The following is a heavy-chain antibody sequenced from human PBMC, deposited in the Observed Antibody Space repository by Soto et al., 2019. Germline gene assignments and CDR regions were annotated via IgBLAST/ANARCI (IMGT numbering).Heavy chain of an antibody. CDR3: ARGSAAGTKSPFDY. Sequence: SETLSLTCTVSGGSISGYYWSWIRQSPGKGLEWIGYIHYSGSTNYNPSLKSRVTISVDTSKNQLSLKLSSVTAADAAVYYCARGSAAGTKSPFDYWGQGTLVTVSS. CDR1: GGSISGYY. J-gene: IGHJ4*02. D-gene: IGHD6-13*01. V-gene: IGHV4-59*01. CDR2: IHYSGST.